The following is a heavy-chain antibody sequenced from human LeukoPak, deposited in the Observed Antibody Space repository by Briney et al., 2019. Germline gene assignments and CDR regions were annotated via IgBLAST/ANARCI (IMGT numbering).Heavy chain of an antibody. CDR1: GVSISSSTYY. CDR2: FYYSGTT. V-gene: IGHV4-39*02. CDR3: ARLGPGYSSTWSNDAFAI. J-gene: IGHJ3*02. Sequence: PSETLSLTCTVSGVSISSSTYYWAWIRQPPGKGLEWIGSFYYSGTTYYNPSLKSRVTISVDTSKNHFSLKLSSVTAADTAVYYCARLGPGYSSTWSNDAFAIWGQGTVVTVSS. D-gene: IGHD6-13*01.